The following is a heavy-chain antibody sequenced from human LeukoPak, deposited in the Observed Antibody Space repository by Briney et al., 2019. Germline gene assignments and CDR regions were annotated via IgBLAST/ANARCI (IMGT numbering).Heavy chain of an antibody. CDR1: GGSISSYY. CDR3: ARADSSGYYLAAY. V-gene: IGHV4-59*01. D-gene: IGHD3-22*01. Sequence: SETPSLTCTVSGGSISSYYWSWIRQPPGKGLEWIGYIYYSGSANYNPSLKSRVTISVDTSKNQFSLKLSSVTAADTAVYYCARADSSGYYLAAYWGQGTLVTVSS. CDR2: IYYSGSA. J-gene: IGHJ4*02.